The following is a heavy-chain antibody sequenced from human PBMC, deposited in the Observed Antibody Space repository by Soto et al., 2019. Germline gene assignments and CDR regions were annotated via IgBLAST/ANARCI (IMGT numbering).Heavy chain of an antibody. V-gene: IGHV2-5*02. CDR3: AHMFGTVSHLGY. D-gene: IGHD3-10*02. CDR1: VFSLTTSRVG. J-gene: IGHJ4*02. Sequence: QITLKESGPTLVKPTQTLTLTCTFSVFSLTTSRVGVGWIRQPPGKALEWLALLYWEDDKRYSPSLRSRLTITTATTQNQVVLTMTNMYPGDTATYYCAHMFGTVSHLGYWGQGTLVTVSS. CDR2: LYWEDDK.